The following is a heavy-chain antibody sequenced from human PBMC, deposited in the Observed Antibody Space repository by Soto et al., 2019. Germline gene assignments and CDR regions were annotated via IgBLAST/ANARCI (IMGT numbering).Heavy chain of an antibody. V-gene: IGHV4-39*02. J-gene: IGHJ5*02. CDR3: AMHKTTMLTVVSAFDP. Sequence: PSETLSLTCTVSGDSITRSNFYWGWIRQPPGKGLEWLGSIFYSGSTFYNPALKSRVTFSVDTSKNHFLLKLSSVTAAEPAVYYCAMHKTTMLTVVSAFDPWGQGTRVTVSS. D-gene: IGHD3-22*01. CDR2: IFYSGST. CDR1: GDSITRSNFY.